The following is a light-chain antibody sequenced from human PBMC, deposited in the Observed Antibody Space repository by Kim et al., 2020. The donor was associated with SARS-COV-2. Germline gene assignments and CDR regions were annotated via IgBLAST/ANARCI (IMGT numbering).Light chain of an antibody. CDR1: KLGDKY. J-gene: IGLJ2*01. CDR3: QAWDSSTFYVV. V-gene: IGLV3-1*01. CDR2: HDT. Sequence: SYELTQPPSVSVSPGQTASITCSGDKLGDKYACWYQQKPGQSPVLVIYHDTKRPSGIPERFSGSNSGNTATLTISGTQAMDEADYYCQAWDSSTFYVVFG.